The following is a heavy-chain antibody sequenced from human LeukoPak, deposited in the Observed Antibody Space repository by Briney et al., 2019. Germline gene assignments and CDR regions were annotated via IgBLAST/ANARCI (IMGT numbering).Heavy chain of an antibody. CDR1: GFTFSDYY. J-gene: IGHJ3*02. CDR2: ISSSGSTI. Sequence: PGGSLRLSCAASGFTFSDYYMSWIRQAPGKGLEWVSYISSSGSTIYYADSVKGRFTISRDNAKNSLYLQMNSLRSEDTAVYYCARDETGTTDNDAFDIWGQGTMVTVSS. V-gene: IGHV3-11*01. CDR3: ARDETGTTDNDAFDI. D-gene: IGHD1-7*01.